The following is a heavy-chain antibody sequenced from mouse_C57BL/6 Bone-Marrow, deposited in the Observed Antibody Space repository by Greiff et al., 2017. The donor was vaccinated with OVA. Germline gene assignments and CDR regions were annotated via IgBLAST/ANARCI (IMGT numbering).Heavy chain of an antibody. CDR3: ARDRGYYGSDY. CDR1: GFSINSDCY. CDR2: TFYSGIT. D-gene: IGHD1-1*01. V-gene: IGHV3-3*01. J-gene: IGHJ2*01. Sequence: VQLKQSGPSLVRPSQTLSLTCTVTGFSINSDCYWIWIRQFPGNKLEYIGYTFYSGITYYNPSLESRTYITRDTSKNQFSLKLSAVTTEDTATYYCARDRGYYGSDYWGQGTTLTVSS.